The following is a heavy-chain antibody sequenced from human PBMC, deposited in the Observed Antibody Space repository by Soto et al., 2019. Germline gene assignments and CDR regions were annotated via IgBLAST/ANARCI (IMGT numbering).Heavy chain of an antibody. V-gene: IGHV4-39*01. D-gene: IGHD2-8*01. Sequence: SETRSLTGTVAGGSVSTTAYYWGWIRQPPGKGREWIGSSYYTGSTYHSPSLKRRGTLSADTAKNQLSLNLTSVTATDTAVYHCASGKKRPLRSYPGFETWGQ. CDR1: GGSVSTTAYY. J-gene: IGHJ5*02. CDR2: SYYTGST. CDR3: ASGKKRPLRSYPGFET.